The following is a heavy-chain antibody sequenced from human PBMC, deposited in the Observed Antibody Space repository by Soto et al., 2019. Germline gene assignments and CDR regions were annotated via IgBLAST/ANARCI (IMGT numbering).Heavy chain of an antibody. CDR2: IYPSDSDT. D-gene: IGHD4-17*01. Sequence: XESLKISCQVSGYTFTIYWIGWVRQMPGKGLGWMGIIYPSDSDTRYSPSFQGQVTISADQSINTAYLQWDSLKASDTAIYYCARPANTVADHFDLWGQGTPVTVSS. V-gene: IGHV5-51*01. CDR3: ARPANTVADHFDL. J-gene: IGHJ4*02. CDR1: GYTFTIYW.